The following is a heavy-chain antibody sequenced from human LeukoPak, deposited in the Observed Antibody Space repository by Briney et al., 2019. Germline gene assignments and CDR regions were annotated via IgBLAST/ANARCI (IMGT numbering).Heavy chain of an antibody. Sequence: GGSLRLSSAASGFTFSSYEMNWVRQAPGKGLEWVSYISSSGSTIYYADSVKGRFTISRDNAKNSLYLRMNSLRAEDTAVYYCARGLRPFDYWGQGTLVTVSS. CDR3: ARGLRPFDY. D-gene: IGHD4/OR15-4a*01. V-gene: IGHV3-48*03. J-gene: IGHJ4*02. CDR2: ISSSGSTI. CDR1: GFTFSSYE.